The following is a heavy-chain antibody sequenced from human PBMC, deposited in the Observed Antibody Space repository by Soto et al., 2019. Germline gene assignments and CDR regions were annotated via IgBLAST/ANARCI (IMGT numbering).Heavy chain of an antibody. CDR2: IDPSDSYT. D-gene: IGHD3-22*01. CDR1: GYSFTSYW. Sequence: GESLKISCKGSGYSFTSYWISWVRQMPGKGLEWMGRIDPSDSYTNYSPSFQGHVTISADKSISTAYLQWSSLKASDTAMYYCERLTMLYDSSGYYPVGAFDIWGKGTMVTVSS. V-gene: IGHV5-10-1*01. CDR3: ERLTMLYDSSGYYPVGAFDI. J-gene: IGHJ3*02.